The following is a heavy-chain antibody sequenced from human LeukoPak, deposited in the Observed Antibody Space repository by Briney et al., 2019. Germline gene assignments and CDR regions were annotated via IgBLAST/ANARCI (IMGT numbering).Heavy chain of an antibody. Sequence: PSETLSLTCAVYGGSFSGYYCSWIRQPPGKGLEWIGEINHSGSTNYNPSLKSRVTISVDTSKNQFSLKLSSVTAADTAVYYCASSSSWYGYYFDYWGQGTLVTVSS. J-gene: IGHJ4*02. CDR3: ASSSSWYGYYFDY. CDR2: INHSGST. D-gene: IGHD6-13*01. CDR1: GGSFSGYY. V-gene: IGHV4-34*01.